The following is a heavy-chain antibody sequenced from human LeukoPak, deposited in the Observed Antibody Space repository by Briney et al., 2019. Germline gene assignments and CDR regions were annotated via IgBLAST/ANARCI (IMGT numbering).Heavy chain of an antibody. D-gene: IGHD3-9*01. CDR3: ARDHLQYYDILTGYFRYFDY. J-gene: IGHJ4*02. Sequence: SETLSLTCTVSGGSISSYYWSWIRQPPGKGLEWIGYIYYSGSTNYNPSLKSRVTISVDTSKNQFSLKVSSVTAADTAVYYCARDHLQYYDILTGYFRYFDYWGQGTLVTVSS. V-gene: IGHV4-59*12. CDR1: GGSISSYY. CDR2: IYYSGST.